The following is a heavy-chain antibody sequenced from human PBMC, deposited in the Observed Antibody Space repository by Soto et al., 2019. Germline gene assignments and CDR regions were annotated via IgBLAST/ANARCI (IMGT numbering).Heavy chain of an antibody. Sequence: SETLSLTCAVSGDSISSGGYSWSRIRQPPGKGLEWIGYVFQIGSTSYNPSLKSRVSISVDTSKNQFSLDLKSVTATDTAVYFCARITVVSTYFFDYWGQGALVTVSS. CDR2: VFQIGST. V-gene: IGHV4-30-2*01. CDR3: ARITVVSTYFFDY. J-gene: IGHJ4*02. CDR1: GDSISSGGYS. D-gene: IGHD1-20*01.